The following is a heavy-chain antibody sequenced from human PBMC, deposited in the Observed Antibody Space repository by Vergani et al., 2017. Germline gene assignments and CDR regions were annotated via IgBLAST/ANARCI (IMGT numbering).Heavy chain of an antibody. CDR2: ISYDGSNK. J-gene: IGHJ5*02. D-gene: IGHD3-22*01. Sequence: VQLVESGGGVVQPGRSLRLSCAASGFTFSSYGMHWVRQAPGKGLEWVAVISYDGSNKYYADSVKGRFTISRDNSKNTLYLQMNSLRAEDTAVYYCAKDRRYYEGEGGWFDPWGQGTLVTVSS. CDR1: GFTFSSYG. V-gene: IGHV3-30*18. CDR3: AKDRRYYEGEGGWFDP.